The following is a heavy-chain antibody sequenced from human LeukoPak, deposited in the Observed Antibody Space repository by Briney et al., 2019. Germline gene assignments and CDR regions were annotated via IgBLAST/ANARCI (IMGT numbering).Heavy chain of an antibody. CDR1: GFTFSSYA. CDR2: ISSNGGST. J-gene: IGHJ5*02. V-gene: IGHV3-64D*09. Sequence: PGGSLRLSCSASGFTFSSYAMHWVRQAPGKGLEYVSAISSNGGSTYYADSVKGRFSISRDDSKNTLYLQMSSLRGEDTAMYYCVKGSMTTMRHHWLDPWGQGTLVTVSS. D-gene: IGHD2/OR15-2a*01. CDR3: VKGSMTTMRHHWLDP.